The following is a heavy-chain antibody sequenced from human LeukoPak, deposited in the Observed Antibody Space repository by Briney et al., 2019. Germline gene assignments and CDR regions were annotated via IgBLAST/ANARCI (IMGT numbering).Heavy chain of an antibody. CDR2: IYYSGST. CDR1: GGSIGSGGYY. J-gene: IGHJ4*02. CDR3: ARGTYYYDSSPRGDFDY. D-gene: IGHD3-22*01. Sequence: SQTLSLTCTVSGGSIGSGGYYWSWIRQHPGKGLEWIGYIYYSGSTYYNPSLKSRVTISVDTSKNQFSLKLSSVTAADTAVYYCARGTYYYDSSPRGDFDYWGQGTLVTVSS. V-gene: IGHV4-31*03.